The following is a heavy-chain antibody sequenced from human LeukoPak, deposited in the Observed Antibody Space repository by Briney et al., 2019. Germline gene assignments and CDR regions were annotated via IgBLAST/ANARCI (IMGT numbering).Heavy chain of an antibody. J-gene: IGHJ4*02. D-gene: IGHD6-19*01. CDR1: GGSISSYY. CDR3: AREPIAVAATMGSYFDY. CDR2: IYYSGST. Sequence: PSETLSLTCTVSGGSISSYYWSWIRQPPGKGLEWIGYIYYSGSTNYNPSLKSRVTISVDTSKNQFSLKLSSVTAADTAVYYCAREPIAVAATMGSYFDYWGQGTLVTVSS. V-gene: IGHV4-59*01.